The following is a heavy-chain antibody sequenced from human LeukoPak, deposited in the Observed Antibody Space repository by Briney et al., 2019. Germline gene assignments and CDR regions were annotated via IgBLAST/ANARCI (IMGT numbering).Heavy chain of an antibody. J-gene: IGHJ6*02. CDR2: MNPNSGNT. CDR3: ARDCTNGVCYGIYYYYGMDV. Sequence: GASVKVSCKASGYTFTSYDINWVRQATGQGLEWMGWMNPNSGNTGYAQKFQGRVTMTRNTSISTAYMELSSLRSEDTAVYYCARDCTNGVCYGIYYYYGMDVWGQGTTVTVSS. CDR1: GYTFTSYD. D-gene: IGHD2-8*01. V-gene: IGHV1-8*01.